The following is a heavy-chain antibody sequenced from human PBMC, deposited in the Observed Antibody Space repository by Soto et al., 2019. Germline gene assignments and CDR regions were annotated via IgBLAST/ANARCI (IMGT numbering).Heavy chain of an antibody. CDR1: GGTFSSYA. CDR3: ARGLDTAMVGSQFPISDFYFDY. D-gene: IGHD5-18*01. CDR2: IIPIFGTA. Sequence: SVKVSCKASGGTFSSYAISWVRQAPGQGLEWMGGIIPIFGTANYAQKFQGRVTITADESTSTAYMELSSLRSEDTAVYYCARGLDTAMVGSQFPISDFYFDYWGQGTLVTVSS. V-gene: IGHV1-69*13. J-gene: IGHJ4*02.